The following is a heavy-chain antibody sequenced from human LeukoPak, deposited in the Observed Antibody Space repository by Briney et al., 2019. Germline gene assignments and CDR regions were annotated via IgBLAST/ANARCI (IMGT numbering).Heavy chain of an antibody. CDR1: GFTFSSYW. CDR2: IKQDGSEK. J-gene: IGHJ5*02. V-gene: IGHV3-7*01. Sequence: GGSLRLSCAASGFTFSSYWMSWVRQAPGKGLEWAANIKQDGSEKYYVDSVKGRFTISRDNAKNSLYLQMNSLRAEDTAVYYCATSYSSSSWFDPWGQGTLVTVSS. D-gene: IGHD6-6*01. CDR3: ATSYSSSSWFDP.